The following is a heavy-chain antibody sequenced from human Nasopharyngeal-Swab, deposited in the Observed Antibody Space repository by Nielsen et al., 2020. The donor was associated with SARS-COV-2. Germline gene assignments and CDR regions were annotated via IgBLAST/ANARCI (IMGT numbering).Heavy chain of an antibody. Sequence: ASVKVSCKASGYTFITHNVHWVRQAPGQGLEWMGWINPGNGNTKYSQKFQGRVTITRDTSASTAYMELSSLRSEDTAVYYCARGIAGAGTLDYWGQGTLVTVSS. D-gene: IGHD6-13*01. V-gene: IGHV1-3*01. J-gene: IGHJ4*02. CDR3: ARGIAGAGTLDY. CDR2: INPGNGNT. CDR1: GYTFITHN.